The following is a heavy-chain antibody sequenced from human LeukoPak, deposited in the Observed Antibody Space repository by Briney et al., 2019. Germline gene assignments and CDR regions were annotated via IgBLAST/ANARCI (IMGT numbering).Heavy chain of an antibody. CDR2: IYYSGST. CDR1: GGSINSGGYY. D-gene: IGHD5-12*01. CDR3: AGDSSFSGYAFDS. Sequence: ASETLSLTCTVSGGSINSGGYYWSWIRQHPGKGLEWIGYIYYSGSTYYNPSLKSRVTISVDTSKNQFSLKLNSVTAADTAVYYCAGDSSFSGYAFDSWGQGTLVTVSS. V-gene: IGHV4-31*03. J-gene: IGHJ4*02.